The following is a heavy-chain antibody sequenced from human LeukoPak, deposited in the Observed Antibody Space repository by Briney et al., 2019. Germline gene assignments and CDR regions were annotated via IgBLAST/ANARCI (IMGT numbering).Heavy chain of an antibody. CDR2: IWYDGSNK. CDR1: GFTFSSYG. V-gene: IGHV3-33*01. J-gene: IGHJ4*02. Sequence: PGRSLRLSCAASGFTFSSYGMHWVRQAPGKGLEWVAVIWYDGSNKYYADSVKGRFTISRDNSKNTLYLQVNSLRAEDTAVYYCARDHSSSWSYFDYWGQGTLVTVSS. D-gene: IGHD6-13*01. CDR3: ARDHSSSWSYFDY.